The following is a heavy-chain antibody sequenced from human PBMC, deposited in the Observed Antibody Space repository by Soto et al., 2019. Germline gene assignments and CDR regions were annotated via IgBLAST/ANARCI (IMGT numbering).Heavy chain of an antibody. J-gene: IGHJ6*02. D-gene: IGHD2-2*02. CDR2: IYYSGST. Sequence: PSETLSLTCTVSGGSISSGDYYWSWISQPPGKGLEWIGYIYYSGSTYYNPSLKSRVTISVDTSKTQFSLKLSSVTAAVTAVYFCSRELVVVPAAILYYDGMDVWGRGTTVTVSS. CDR1: GGSISSGDYY. CDR3: SRELVVVPAAILYYDGMDV. V-gene: IGHV4-30-4*01.